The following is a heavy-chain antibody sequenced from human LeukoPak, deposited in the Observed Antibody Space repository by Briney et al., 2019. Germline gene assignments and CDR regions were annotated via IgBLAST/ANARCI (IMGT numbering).Heavy chain of an antibody. D-gene: IGHD6-19*01. J-gene: IGHJ4*02. CDR2: INSDGSST. Sequence: SGGSLRLSCAASGFTFSSYWMHWVRHAPGKGLVWVSRINSDGSSTSYADSVKGRFTISRDNAKNTLYLQMNSLRAEDTAVYYCARDPQWLVPFDYWGQGTLVTVSS. CDR3: ARDPQWLVPFDY. CDR1: GFTFSSYW. V-gene: IGHV3-74*01.